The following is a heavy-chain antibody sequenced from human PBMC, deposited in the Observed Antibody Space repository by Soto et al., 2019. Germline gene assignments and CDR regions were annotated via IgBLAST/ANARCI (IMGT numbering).Heavy chain of an antibody. Sequence: SETLSLTCTVSGGSISSGDYYWSWIRQPPGKGLEWIGYIYYSGSTYYNPSLKSRVTISVDTSKNQFSLKLSSVTAADTAVYYCAREAYCGGDCYLDHDAFDVWGQGTMVTVSS. CDR1: GGSISSGDYY. V-gene: IGHV4-30-4*01. J-gene: IGHJ3*01. D-gene: IGHD2-21*02. CDR3: AREAYCGGDCYLDHDAFDV. CDR2: IYYSGST.